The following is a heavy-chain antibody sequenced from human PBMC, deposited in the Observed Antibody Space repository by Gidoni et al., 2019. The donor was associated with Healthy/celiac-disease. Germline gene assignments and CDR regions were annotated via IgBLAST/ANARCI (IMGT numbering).Heavy chain of an antibody. CDR2: ISSSSSYI. Sequence: EVQLVESGGGLVKPGGSLRLSCEASGFPFSSYRMNWVRQAPGKGLEWVSSISSSSSYIYYADSVKGRFTISRDNAKNSLYLQMNSLRAEDTAVYYCARAREDFWSGYYTLDYYYYGMDVWGQGTTVTVSS. J-gene: IGHJ6*02. CDR3: ARAREDFWSGYYTLDYYYYGMDV. V-gene: IGHV3-21*01. CDR1: GFPFSSYR. D-gene: IGHD3-3*01.